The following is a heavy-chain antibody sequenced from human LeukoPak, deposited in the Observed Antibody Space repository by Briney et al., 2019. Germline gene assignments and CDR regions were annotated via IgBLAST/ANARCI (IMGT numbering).Heavy chain of an antibody. D-gene: IGHD3-10*01. CDR1: GFTFDDYA. CDR3: ARGRLGGLWFGELLYFDY. V-gene: IGHV4-34*01. J-gene: IGHJ4*02. Sequence: LRLSCAASGFTFDDYAMHWVRQAPGKGLEWIGEINHSGSTNYNPSLKSRVTISVDTSTNQFSLKLSSVTAADTAVYYCARGRLGGLWFGELLYFDYWGQGTLVTVSS. CDR2: INHSGST.